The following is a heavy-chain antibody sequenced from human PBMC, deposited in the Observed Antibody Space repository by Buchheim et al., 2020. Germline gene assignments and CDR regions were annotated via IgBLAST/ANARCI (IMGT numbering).Heavy chain of an antibody. J-gene: IGHJ5*02. D-gene: IGHD2-15*01. Sequence: EVQLLESGGGLVQPGGSLRLSCAASGFTFSSYAMSWVRQAPGKGLEWVSAISGSGGSTYYADSVKGRFTISSANSKNTLYLQMNSLRAEDTAVYYCAKDLIDYCSGGSCSANWFDPWGQGTL. V-gene: IGHV3-23*01. CDR2: ISGSGGST. CDR1: GFTFSSYA. CDR3: AKDLIDYCSGGSCSANWFDP.